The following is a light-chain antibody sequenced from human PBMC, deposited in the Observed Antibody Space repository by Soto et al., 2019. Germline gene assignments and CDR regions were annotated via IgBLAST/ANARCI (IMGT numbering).Light chain of an antibody. CDR2: GAS. CDR3: QQYNNWPPWT. V-gene: IGKV3-15*01. CDR1: QSVRSN. Sequence: EIVMTQSPGTLSVSPGERATLSCRASQSVRSNLAWYQQKSGQAPRLLIYGASTRATGIPARFSGSGSGTEFTLTISSLQSEDFAVYYCQQYNNWPPWTFDQGTKVEIK. J-gene: IGKJ1*01.